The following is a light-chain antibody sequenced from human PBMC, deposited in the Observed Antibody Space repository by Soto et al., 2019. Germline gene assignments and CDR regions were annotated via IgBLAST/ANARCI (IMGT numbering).Light chain of an antibody. V-gene: IGLV1-44*01. Sequence: QSVLTQPPSAYGTPGQRVTISCSGSSSNIGGNTVNWYQQLPGTAPKLLIYGNDQRPSGVPDRFSGSKSGTSASLAISGLQSEDEADYYCAAWDDSLNAFVFGTGTKVTVL. J-gene: IGLJ1*01. CDR2: GND. CDR1: SSNIGGNT. CDR3: AAWDDSLNAFV.